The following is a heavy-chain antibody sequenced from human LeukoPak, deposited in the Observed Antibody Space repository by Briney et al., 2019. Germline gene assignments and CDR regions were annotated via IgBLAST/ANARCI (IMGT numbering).Heavy chain of an antibody. CDR2: IWYDGSSK. CDR3: ASPSQMIRGVISLFDL. J-gene: IGHJ3*01. Sequence: PGGSLRLSCVVSGFTFSDYDMHWVRQAPGKGPEWVAAIWYDGSSKYCADSVKGRFTISRDNSKDTLLLQMDSLRVDDTAVYYCASPSQMIRGVISLFDLGGKGKGVTV. D-gene: IGHD3-10*01. CDR1: GFTFSDYD. V-gene: IGHV3-33*03.